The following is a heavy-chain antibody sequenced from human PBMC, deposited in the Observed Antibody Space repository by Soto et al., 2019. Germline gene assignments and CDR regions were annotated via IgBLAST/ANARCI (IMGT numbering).Heavy chain of an antibody. J-gene: IGHJ5*02. D-gene: IGHD3-3*01. V-gene: IGHV3-9*01. Sequence: GGSLRLSCAASGFTFDDYAMHWVRQAPGKGLEWVSGISWNSGSIGYADSVKGRFTISRDNAKNSLYLQMNSLRAEDTALYYCAKDRGRYYDFWSGYNWFDPWGQGTLVTV. CDR3: AKDRGRYYDFWSGYNWFDP. CDR1: GFTFDDYA. CDR2: ISWNSGSI.